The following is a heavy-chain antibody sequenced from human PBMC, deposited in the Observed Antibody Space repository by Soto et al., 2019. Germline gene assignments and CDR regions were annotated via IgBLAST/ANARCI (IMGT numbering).Heavy chain of an antibody. CDR1: GGTFSSYA. CDR3: ASGIPLTTVVPAYFDY. CDR2: IIPIFGTA. D-gene: IGHD4-17*01. V-gene: IGHV1-69*13. Sequence: ASVKVSFKASGGTFSSYAISWVRQAPGQGLEWMGGIIPIFGTANYAQKFQGRVTITADESTSTAYMELSSLRSEDTAVYYCASGIPLTTVVPAYFDYWGQGTLVTVSS. J-gene: IGHJ4*02.